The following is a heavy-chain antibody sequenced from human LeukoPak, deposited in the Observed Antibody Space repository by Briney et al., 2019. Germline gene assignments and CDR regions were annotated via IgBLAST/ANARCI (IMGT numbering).Heavy chain of an antibody. V-gene: IGHV3-30*18. J-gene: IGHJ4*02. CDR3: AKADGDYGGIDY. D-gene: IGHD4-17*01. Sequence: LSLTCTVSGGSISSSSYYWAWIRQSPGKGLEWVAVISYDGSNKYYADSVKGRFTISRDNSKNTLYLQMNSLRAEDTAVYYCAKADGDYGGIDYWGQGTLVTVSS. CDR2: ISYDGSNK. CDR1: GGSISSSS.